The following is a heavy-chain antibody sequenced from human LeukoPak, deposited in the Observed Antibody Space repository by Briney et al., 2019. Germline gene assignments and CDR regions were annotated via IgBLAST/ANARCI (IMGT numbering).Heavy chain of an antibody. CDR1: GFTFSSYS. CDR2: ISSSSSYI. J-gene: IGHJ6*03. V-gene: IGHV3-21*05. CDR3: ARKDGSSWGDAYYYYYMDV. Sequence: PGGSLRLSCAASGFTFSSYSMNWVRQAPGKGLEWVSYISSSSSYIYYADSVKGRFTISRDNAKNSLYLQMNSLRAEDTAVYYCARKDGSSWGDAYYYYYMDVWGKGTTVTVSS. D-gene: IGHD6-13*01.